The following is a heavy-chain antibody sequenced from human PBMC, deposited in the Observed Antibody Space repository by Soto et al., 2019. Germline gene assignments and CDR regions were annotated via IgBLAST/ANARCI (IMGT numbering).Heavy chain of an antibody. D-gene: IGHD4-17*01. V-gene: IGHV4-34*01. CDR1: GGSFSGYY. J-gene: IGHJ4*02. CDR3: ARDYGDYGFDY. CDR2: INHSGST. Sequence: SETLSLTCAVYGGSFSGYYWSWIRQPPGKGLEWIGEINHSGSTNYNPSLKSRVTISVDTSKNQFSLKLSSVTAADTAVYYCARDYGDYGFDYWGQGTLVTVSS.